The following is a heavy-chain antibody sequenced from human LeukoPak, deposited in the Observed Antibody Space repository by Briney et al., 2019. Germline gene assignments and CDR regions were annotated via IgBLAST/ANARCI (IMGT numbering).Heavy chain of an antibody. J-gene: IGHJ4*02. CDR2: IIPIFGTA. Sequence: EASVKVSYKASGGTFSSYAISWVRQAPGQGLEWIGGIIPIFGTANYAQKFQGRVTITADESTSTAYMELSSLRSEDTAVYYCARGDYGDYGYWGQGTLVTVSS. V-gene: IGHV1-69*01. D-gene: IGHD4-17*01. CDR3: ARGDYGDYGY. CDR1: GGTFSSYA.